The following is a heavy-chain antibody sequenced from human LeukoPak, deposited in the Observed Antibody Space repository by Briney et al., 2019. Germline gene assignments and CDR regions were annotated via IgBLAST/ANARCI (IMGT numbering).Heavy chain of an antibody. CDR2: IYAGDSDT. Sequence: GESLKISCKGSGYSFTSYWIGWVRQMPGKGLEWMGIIYAGDSDTRYSPSFQGQVTISADKSINTAYLQWSSLKASDTAMYYCARHLRYCSSTNCYGSEADYWGQGTLDTVSS. V-gene: IGHV5-51*01. J-gene: IGHJ4*02. CDR1: GYSFTSYW. D-gene: IGHD2-2*01. CDR3: ARHLRYCSSTNCYGSEADY.